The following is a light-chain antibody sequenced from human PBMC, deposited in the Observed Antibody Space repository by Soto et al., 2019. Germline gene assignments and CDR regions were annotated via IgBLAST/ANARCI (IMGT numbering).Light chain of an antibody. Sequence: QSALTQPASVSGSPGQSITISCTGTSSDVGGYNYVSWYQQHPDKAPKLMIYEVSNRPSGVSNRFSGSKSGNTASLTISGLQAEVEADYYCSSYTSSSTPYVFGTGTKVTVL. V-gene: IGLV2-14*01. CDR3: SSYTSSSTPYV. CDR1: SSDVGGYNY. J-gene: IGLJ1*01. CDR2: EVS.